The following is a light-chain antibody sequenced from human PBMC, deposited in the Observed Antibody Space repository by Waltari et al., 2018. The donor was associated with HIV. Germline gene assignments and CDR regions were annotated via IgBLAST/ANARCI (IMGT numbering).Light chain of an antibody. J-gene: IGLJ2*01. CDR3: ATWDDNLKGVV. CDR2: NNN. V-gene: IGLV1-44*01. CDR1: SSHIGSTV. Sequence: QSVMTQPPSASGPPGQRVTISCSGSSSHIGSTVVNWYQQLPGTAPKLLIYNNNQWPSGVPDRFSGSKSGTSASLAISGLQSEDEGHYYCATWDDNLKGVVFGGGTKLTVL.